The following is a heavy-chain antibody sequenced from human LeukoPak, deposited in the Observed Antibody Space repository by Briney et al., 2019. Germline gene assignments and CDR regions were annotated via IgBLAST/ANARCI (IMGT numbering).Heavy chain of an antibody. J-gene: IGHJ3*02. CDR2: IIPIFGTA. CDR3: ARAVLFGSSAFDI. CDR1: GGTFSSYA. D-gene: IGHD3-10*02. V-gene: IGHV1-69*13. Sequence: ASVKVSCKASGGTFSSYAISWVRQAPGQGLEWMGGIIPIFGTANYAQKFQGRVTITADESTSTAYMELRSLRSDDTAVYYCARAVLFGSSAFDIWGQGTMVTVSS.